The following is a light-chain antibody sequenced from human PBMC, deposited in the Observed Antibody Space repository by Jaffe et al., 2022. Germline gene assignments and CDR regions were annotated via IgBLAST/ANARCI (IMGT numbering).Light chain of an antibody. CDR3: QQYGSSPYT. CDR2: GAS. CDR1: QSASGSY. Sequence: EVVLTQSPGTLSLSPGERATLSCRASQSASGSYLAWYQQKPGQAPRLLIYGASSRATGIPHRFSGSGSGTDFTLTISRLEPEDFAVYYCQQYGSSPYTFGQGTKLEIK. V-gene: IGKV3-20*01. J-gene: IGKJ2*01.